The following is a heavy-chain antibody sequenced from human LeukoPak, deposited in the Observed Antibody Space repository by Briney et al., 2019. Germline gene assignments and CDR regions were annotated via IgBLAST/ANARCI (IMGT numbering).Heavy chain of an antibody. V-gene: IGHV3-33*06. Sequence: GRSLRLSCAASGFTFSNYGMHWVRQAPGKGLEWVAVIWYDGSNKYYADSMKGRFTISRDNSKHTLYLQMDSLRAEDTAVYYCAKDLTTGTLSFDYWGQGTLVTVSS. CDR2: IWYDGSNK. CDR3: AKDLTTGTLSFDY. CDR1: GFTFSNYG. D-gene: IGHD1-1*01. J-gene: IGHJ4*02.